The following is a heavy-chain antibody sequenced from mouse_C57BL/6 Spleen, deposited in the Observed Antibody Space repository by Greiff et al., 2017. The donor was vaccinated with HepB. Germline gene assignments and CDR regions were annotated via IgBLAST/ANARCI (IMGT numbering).Heavy chain of an antibody. J-gene: IGHJ4*01. D-gene: IGHD1-1*01. V-gene: IGHV1-61*01. Sequence: QVQLQQPGAELVRPGSSVKLSCKASGYTFTSYWMDWVKQRPGQGLEWIGNIYPSDSETHYNQKFKDKATLTVDKSSGTAYMQLSSLTSEDSAVYYCAYYYYAMDYWGQGTSVTVSS. CDR1: GYTFTSYW. CDR3: AYYYYAMDY. CDR2: IYPSDSET.